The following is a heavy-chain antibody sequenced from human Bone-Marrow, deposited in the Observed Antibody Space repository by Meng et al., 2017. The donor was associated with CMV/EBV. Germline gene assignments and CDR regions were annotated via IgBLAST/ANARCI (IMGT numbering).Heavy chain of an antibody. J-gene: IGHJ6*02. D-gene: IGHD1-26*01. Sequence: SVKVSCKASGGTFSSYAIGWVRQAPGQGLEWMGGIIPIFGTANYAQKFQGRVTITTDESTSTAYMELSSLRSEDTAVYYCARRGTREGIQDYYYYGMDFWGQGTTVTVSS. CDR1: GGTFSSYA. V-gene: IGHV1-69*05. CDR3: ARRGTREGIQDYYYYGMDF. CDR2: IIPIFGTA.